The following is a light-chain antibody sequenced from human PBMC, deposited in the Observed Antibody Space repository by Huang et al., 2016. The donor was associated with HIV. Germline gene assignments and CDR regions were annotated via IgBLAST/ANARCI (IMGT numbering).Light chain of an antibody. CDR2: LGS. V-gene: IGKV2-28*01. CDR1: QSLLHSNGYNY. Sequence: DIVMTQSPLSLPVTPGEPASISCRSSQSLLHSNGYNYLDRYLQKPGQSPQLLIYLGSNRASGVPDRFSGSGSGTDFTLKISRVEAEDVGVYYCMQALQTPKFGQGTKVEIK. CDR3: MQALQTPK. J-gene: IGKJ1*01.